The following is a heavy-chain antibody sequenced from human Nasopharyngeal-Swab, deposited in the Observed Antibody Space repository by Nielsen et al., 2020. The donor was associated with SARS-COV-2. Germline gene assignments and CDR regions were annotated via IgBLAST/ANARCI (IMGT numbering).Heavy chain of an antibody. V-gene: IGHV4-31*02. Sequence: WIRQPPGKGLEWIGYIYYSGSTYYNPSLKSRVTISVDTSKNQFSLKLSSVTAADTAVYYCARNWRSGSMDVWSKGTTVTVSS. D-gene: IGHD3-10*01. CDR3: ARNWRSGSMDV. CDR2: IYYSGST. J-gene: IGHJ6*03.